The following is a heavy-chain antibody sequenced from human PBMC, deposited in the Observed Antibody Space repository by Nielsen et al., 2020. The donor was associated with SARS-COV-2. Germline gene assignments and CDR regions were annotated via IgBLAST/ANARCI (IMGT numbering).Heavy chain of an antibody. CDR3: ARGEVELDPGSSGELWGYYYMDV. V-gene: IGHV1-2*06. D-gene: IGHD1-1*01. CDR2: INPNNGGT. CDR1: GYIFTGYY. Sequence: ASVKVSCKASGYIFTGYYLHWVRQAPGQGLEWVGLINPNNGGTSNARSFEGRVTMTRATSISTAYMELTSLTSDDTAVYYCARGEVELDPGSSGELWGYYYMDVWGKGTTVTVSS. J-gene: IGHJ6*03.